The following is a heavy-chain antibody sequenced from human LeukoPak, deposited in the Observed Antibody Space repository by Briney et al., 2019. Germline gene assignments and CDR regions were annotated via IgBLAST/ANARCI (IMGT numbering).Heavy chain of an antibody. V-gene: IGHV3-9*01. CDR3: ARVDSSGYYLVGACDI. J-gene: IGHJ3*02. CDR2: ISWNSGSI. Sequence: GGSLRLSCAASGFTFDDYAMHWVRQAPGKGLEWVSGISWNSGSIGYADSVKGRFTISRDNAKNSLYLQMNSLRAEDTAVYYCARVDSSGYYLVGACDIWGQGTMVTVSS. D-gene: IGHD3-22*01. CDR1: GFTFDDYA.